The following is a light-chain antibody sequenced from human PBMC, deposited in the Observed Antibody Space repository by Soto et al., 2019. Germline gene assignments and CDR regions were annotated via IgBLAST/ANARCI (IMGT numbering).Light chain of an antibody. CDR1: QSISTE. CDR3: QQGHNWPLT. CDR2: SAS. Sequence: EIAMTQSPATLSVSPGERATLSCRASQSISTELAWYHQIPGQPPRLLIYSASTRPTGVPARFTGSGSGSEFTFTIRGLQSEDFAIYYCQQGHNWPLTFGQGNRLE. J-gene: IGKJ2*01. V-gene: IGKV3-15*01.